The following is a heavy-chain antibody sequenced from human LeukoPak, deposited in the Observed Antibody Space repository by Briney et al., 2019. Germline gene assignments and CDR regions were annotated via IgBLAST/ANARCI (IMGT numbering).Heavy chain of an antibody. V-gene: IGHV1-18*01. CDR2: ISTYNGYA. CDR1: GYTFTSYG. Sequence: ASVKVSCKASGYTFTSYGISWVRQAPGQGLEWMGWISTYNGYANYAQKLQGRVTMTTETSTSTAYMELRSLRSDDTAVYYCARNSSDWYGYMDVWGKGATVTVSS. CDR3: ARNSSDWYGYMDV. D-gene: IGHD6-19*01. J-gene: IGHJ6*04.